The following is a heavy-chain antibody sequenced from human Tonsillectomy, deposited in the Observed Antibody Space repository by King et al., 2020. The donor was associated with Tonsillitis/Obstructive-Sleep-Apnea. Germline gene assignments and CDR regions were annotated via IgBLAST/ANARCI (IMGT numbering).Heavy chain of an antibody. CDR2: ITRSGRYR. D-gene: IGHD6-13*01. V-gene: IGHV3-21*01. CDR1: EFTFSSYT. Sequence: EVQLVESGGGLVKPGGSLRLSCAASEFTFSSYTRNWVRQAPGKGLEWVSSITRSGRYRYYADSVKGRFTISRDNTKNSLYLQMNSLRAEDTAVYYCAREGEQQLVWEYNWFDPWGQGTLVTVSS. CDR3: AREGEQQLVWEYNWFDP. J-gene: IGHJ5*02.